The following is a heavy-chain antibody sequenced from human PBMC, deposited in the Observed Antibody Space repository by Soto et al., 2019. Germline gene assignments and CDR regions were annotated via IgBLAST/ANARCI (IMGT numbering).Heavy chain of an antibody. Sequence: SSETLSLTCAVYGGSFSGYYWSWIRQPPGKGLEWIGEINHSGSTNYNPSLKSRVTISVDTSKNQFSLKLSSVTAADTAVYYCARARAQLVLRYFSYYYGMDVWGQGTTVTVSS. CDR2: INHSGST. J-gene: IGHJ6*02. CDR1: GGSFSGYY. CDR3: ARARAQLVLRYFSYYYGMDV. V-gene: IGHV4-34*01. D-gene: IGHD3-9*01.